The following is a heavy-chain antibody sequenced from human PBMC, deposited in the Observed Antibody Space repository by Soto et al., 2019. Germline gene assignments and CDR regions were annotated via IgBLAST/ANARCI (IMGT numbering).Heavy chain of an antibody. D-gene: IGHD1-26*01. V-gene: IGHV4-59*08. J-gene: IGHJ4*02. CDR1: GGSISSYY. Sequence: SETLSLTCTVSGGSISSYYWSWIRQPPGKGLEWIGYIYYRGNTNYNPSLKSRVTISVDTSKNQFSLKLSSVTAADTAVYYCARLGGSYAVPHFDYWGQGTLVTVSS. CDR3: ARLGGSYAVPHFDY. CDR2: IYYRGNT.